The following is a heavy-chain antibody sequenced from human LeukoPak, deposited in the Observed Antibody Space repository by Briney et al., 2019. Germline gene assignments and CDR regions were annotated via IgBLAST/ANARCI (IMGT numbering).Heavy chain of an antibody. J-gene: IGHJ5*02. Sequence: GGSLRLSCAAPGFTFSAYGMHWVRQAPGKGLEWVAFLRFDGNNKYYTDSVKGRFTISRDNSKNTLYLQMHSLRPEDTAVYYCAKDFVYSSSTYNWFDAWGQGTLVTVSS. CDR3: AKDFVYSSSTYNWFDA. D-gene: IGHD6-6*01. V-gene: IGHV3-30*02. CDR2: LRFDGNNK. CDR1: GFTFSAYG.